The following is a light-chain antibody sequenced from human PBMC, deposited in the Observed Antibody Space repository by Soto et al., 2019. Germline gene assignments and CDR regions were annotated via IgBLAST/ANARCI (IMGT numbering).Light chain of an antibody. CDR1: SSNIGAGYD. CDR3: SSYAGSNNLV. Sequence: QSVLTQPPSVSGAPGQRVTISCTGSSSNIGAGYDVHWYQQLPGTAPKLLIYGNGNRPSGVPDRFSGSKSGTSASLAITGLQAEDEADYYCSSYAGSNNLVFGGGTKLTVL. J-gene: IGLJ2*01. V-gene: IGLV1-40*01. CDR2: GNG.